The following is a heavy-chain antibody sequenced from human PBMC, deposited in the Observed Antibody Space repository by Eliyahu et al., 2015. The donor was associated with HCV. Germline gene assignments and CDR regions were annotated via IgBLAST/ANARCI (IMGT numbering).Heavy chain of an antibody. CDR1: GFNISSYV. V-gene: IGHV3-23*01. CDR2: ISGGGGST. J-gene: IGHJ5*02. Sequence: EVQLLESGGGLVQPGGSLRVSCAASGFNISSYVMSWVRQAPGKGLEWVSTISGGGGSTYYADSVKGRFTVSRDNSKNTLYLRMNGLRAEDTAVYYCAKRAGPLDWFDPWGQGTLVTVSS. CDR3: AKRAGPLDWFDP.